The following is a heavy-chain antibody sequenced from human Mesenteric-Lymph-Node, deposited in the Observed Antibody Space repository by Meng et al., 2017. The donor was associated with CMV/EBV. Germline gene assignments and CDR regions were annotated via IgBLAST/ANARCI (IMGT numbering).Heavy chain of an antibody. CDR1: GGSITSNNW. J-gene: IGHJ4*02. CDR2: IYHSGST. CDR3: ARDGGATTLDY. V-gene: IGHV4-4*02. Sequence: CAVSGGSITSNNWWSWVRQPPGKGLEWIGEIYHSGSTNYSPSLKSRVTISVDKSKNHFSLNLSSVTAADTAVYYCARDGGATTLDYWGQGTPVTVSS. D-gene: IGHD5-24*01.